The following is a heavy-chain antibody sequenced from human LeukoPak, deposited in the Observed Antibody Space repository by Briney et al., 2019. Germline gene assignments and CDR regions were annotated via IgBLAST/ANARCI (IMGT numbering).Heavy chain of an antibody. CDR2: IRNSGSTT. CDR3: AASVAGVVYYYYYYMDV. J-gene: IGHJ6*03. D-gene: IGHD6-19*01. CDR1: GFTFSDYE. V-gene: IGHV3-48*03. Sequence: GESLKISCVASGFTFSDYEMNWVRQAPGKGLEWISYIRNSGSTTYYADSVKGRFTISRDNAKNSLYLQMNSLRAEDTAVYYCAASVAGVVYYYYYYMDVWGKGPRSPSP.